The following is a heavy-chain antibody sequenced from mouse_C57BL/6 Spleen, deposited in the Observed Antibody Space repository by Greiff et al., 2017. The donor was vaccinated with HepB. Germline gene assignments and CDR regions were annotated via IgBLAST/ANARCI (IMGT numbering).Heavy chain of an antibody. D-gene: IGHD4-1*01. Sequence: QVQLQQSGAELVRPGASVTLSCKASGYTFTDYEMHWVKQTPVHGLEWIGAIDPETGGTAYNQKFKGKAILTADESSSTAYMELRSLTSEDSAVYYCTTPLGGYWGQGTTLTVSS. CDR1: GYTFTDYE. CDR2: IDPETGGT. V-gene: IGHV1-15*01. CDR3: TTPLGGY. J-gene: IGHJ2*01.